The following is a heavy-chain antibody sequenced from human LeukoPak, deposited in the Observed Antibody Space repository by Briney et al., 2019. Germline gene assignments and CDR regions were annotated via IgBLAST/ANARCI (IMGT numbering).Heavy chain of an antibody. V-gene: IGHV3-7*01. CDR2: INKDGSDK. CDR3: ARGGVNPVDH. Sequence: GGSLRLSCAASGFTFKMYWMTWVRQAPGKGLESVAYINKDGSDKYYVDSVKGRFTITRDNARSILYLQMNNLRAEDTAMYFCARGGVNPVDHWGQGTLVTVSS. J-gene: IGHJ4*02. CDR1: GFTFKMYW. D-gene: IGHD1-14*01.